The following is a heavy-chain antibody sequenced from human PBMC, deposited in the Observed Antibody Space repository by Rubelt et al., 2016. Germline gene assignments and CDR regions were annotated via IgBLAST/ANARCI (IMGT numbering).Heavy chain of an antibody. CDR3: RGDGKGYSDHDFGEVDV. J-gene: IGHJ6*02. CDR2: INHSGST. CDR1: GGSFSGYY. D-gene: IGHD5-12*01. Sequence: QVQLQQWGAGLLKPSETLSLTCAVYGGSFSGYYWSWIRQPPGKGLEWIGEINHSGSTNYNPSLKSRVTISVDTSNNQFSPKVGCVTAADTAFYYCRGDGKGYSDHDFGEVDVWGQGTTVTVSS. V-gene: IGHV4-34*01.